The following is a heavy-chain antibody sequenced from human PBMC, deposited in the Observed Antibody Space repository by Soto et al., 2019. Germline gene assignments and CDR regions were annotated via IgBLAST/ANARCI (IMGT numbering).Heavy chain of an antibody. CDR3: ARDREDGSGTKYNWFDS. D-gene: IGHD3-10*01. CDR2: TIPIFDTP. V-gene: IGHV1-69*13. Sequence: SVKVSFKASGGTFGNYGISWLRQAPGQGLEWMGGTIPIFDTPHYAQKFRDRVTITADATSTAYMELTSLTSEDTATYYCARDREDGSGTKYNWFDSWGQGTLVTVSS. J-gene: IGHJ5*01. CDR1: GGTFGNYG.